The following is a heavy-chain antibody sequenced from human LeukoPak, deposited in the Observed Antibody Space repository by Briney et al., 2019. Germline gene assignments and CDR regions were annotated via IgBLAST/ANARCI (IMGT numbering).Heavy chain of an antibody. V-gene: IGHV3-48*03. D-gene: IGHD3-10*01. CDR2: ISSSGSTI. CDR1: GFTFSSYE. J-gene: IGHJ3*02. Sequence: GGSLRLSCAASGFTFSSYEMNWVRQAPGKGLEWVSYISSSGSTIYYADSVKGRFTISRDNAKNSLYLQMNSLRAEDTAVFYCAKYGSGNSFDIWGQGTMVTVSS. CDR3: AKYGSGNSFDI.